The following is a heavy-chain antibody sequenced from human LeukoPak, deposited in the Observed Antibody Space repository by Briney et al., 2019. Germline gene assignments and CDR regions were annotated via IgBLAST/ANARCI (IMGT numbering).Heavy chain of an antibody. CDR1: GFLFSRLG. J-gene: IGHJ6*03. CDR2: IWHDGSVE. Sequence: GGSLRLTCAASGFLFSRLGMQWVRQAPGEGLEWVALIWHDGSVEEYADSVKGRFTISRDNSQNTLYLQMNSLRDDDTAVYYCAKEGDQFRGYLDAWGKGTTVTVSS. CDR3: AKEGDQFRGYLDA. D-gene: IGHD3-16*01. V-gene: IGHV3-33*06.